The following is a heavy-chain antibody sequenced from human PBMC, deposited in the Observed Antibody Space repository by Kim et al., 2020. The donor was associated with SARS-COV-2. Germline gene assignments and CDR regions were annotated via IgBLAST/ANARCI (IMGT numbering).Heavy chain of an antibody. CDR2: INHSGST. J-gene: IGHJ5*02. D-gene: IGHD6-19*01. CDR3: ARGHHFIFYSSGWNWYWFDP. V-gene: IGHV4-34*01. CDR1: GGSFSGYY. Sequence: SETLSLTCAVYGGSFSGYYWSWIRQPPGKGLEWIGEINHSGSTNYNPSLKSRVTISVDTSKNQFSLKLSSVTAADTAVYYCARGHHFIFYSSGWNWYWFDPWGQGTLVTVSS.